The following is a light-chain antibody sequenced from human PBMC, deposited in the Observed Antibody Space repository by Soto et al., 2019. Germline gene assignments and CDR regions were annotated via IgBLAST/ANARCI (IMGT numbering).Light chain of an antibody. Sequence: DLQMTQSPSALSASIGDRVTITCRASQNVSTWLAWYQQKPGKAPRSLIFDASKLESGVSSRLSGTGSGTEFTLTISNLQADDSGTYFCQHYYAFSPWTFGQGTKVQIK. J-gene: IGKJ1*01. CDR3: QHYYAFSPWT. V-gene: IGKV1-5*01. CDR1: QNVSTW. CDR2: DAS.